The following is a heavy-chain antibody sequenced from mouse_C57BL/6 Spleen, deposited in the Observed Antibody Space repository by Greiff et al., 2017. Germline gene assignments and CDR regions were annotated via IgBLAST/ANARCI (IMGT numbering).Heavy chain of an antibody. J-gene: IGHJ4*01. V-gene: IGHV1-82*01. CDR1: GYAFSSSW. CDR3: TKVASKGSAMHV. CDR2: IDPGDGDT. Sequence: QVQLQQSGPELVTPGASVQISCKASGYAFSSSWMNWVEQRPGTGLAWIGRIDPGDGDTNYNGKFKGKATLTADKSSSTAYMQLRSLTSEDSAVYFCTKVASKGSAMHVWGHAASVTVST. D-gene: IGHD1-3*01.